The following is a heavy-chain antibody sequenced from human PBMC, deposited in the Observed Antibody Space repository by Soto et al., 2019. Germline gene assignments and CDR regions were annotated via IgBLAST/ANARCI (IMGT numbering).Heavy chain of an antibody. CDR1: GYTFTRSG. J-gene: IGHJ4*02. CDR3: ATQRSEWELSFDY. CDR2: ISTYNGDT. Sequence: ASVKVSCKASGYTFTRSGISWVRQAPGQGLEWMGWISTYNGDTNYAQKFQGWVTMTRDTSISTAYMELSRLRSDDTAVYYCATQRSEWELSFDYWGQGTLVTVS. V-gene: IGHV1-18*01. D-gene: IGHD1-26*01.